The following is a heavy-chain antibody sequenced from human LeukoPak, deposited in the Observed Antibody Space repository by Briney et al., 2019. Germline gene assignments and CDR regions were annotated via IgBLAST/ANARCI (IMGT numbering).Heavy chain of an antibody. Sequence: GGSLRLSCAASGFTFSSYGMHWVRQAPGKGLEWVAVISYDGSNKYYADSVKGRFTISRDNSKDTLYLQMNSLRAEDTAVYYCAKAQYSGSYYFNAFDIWGQGTVVTVSS. V-gene: IGHV3-30*18. CDR1: GFTFSSYG. D-gene: IGHD1-26*01. J-gene: IGHJ3*02. CDR3: AKAQYSGSYYFNAFDI. CDR2: ISYDGSNK.